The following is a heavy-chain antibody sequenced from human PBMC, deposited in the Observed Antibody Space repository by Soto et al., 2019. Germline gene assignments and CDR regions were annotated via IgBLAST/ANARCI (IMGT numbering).Heavy chain of an antibody. V-gene: IGHV1-18*01. J-gene: IGHJ6*02. CDR2: ISAYNGNT. D-gene: IGHD3-3*01. CDR3: ARDQYPLEWLYYYGMDV. Sequence: QVQLVQSGAEVKKPGASVKVSCKASGYTFTSYGISWVRQAPGQGLEWMGWISAYNGNTNYAQKLQGRVTMTTDTSTSTAYMELRSLRSDDTAVYYCARDQYPLEWLYYYGMDVWGQGTTVTVSS. CDR1: GYTFTSYG.